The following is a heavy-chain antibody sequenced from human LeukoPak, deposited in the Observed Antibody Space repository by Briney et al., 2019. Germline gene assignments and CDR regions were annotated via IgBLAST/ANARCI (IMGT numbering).Heavy chain of an antibody. V-gene: IGHV1-46*01. D-gene: IGHD4-17*01. CDR3: ARSLYGDPSDY. Sequence: GGSLRLSCAASGYTFTSYYMHWVRQAPGQGLEWMGIINPSGGSTSYAQKFQGRVTMTRDTSTSTVYMELSSLRSEDTAVYYCARSLYGDPSDYWGQGTLVTVSS. CDR2: INPSGGST. J-gene: IGHJ4*02. CDR1: GYTFTSYY.